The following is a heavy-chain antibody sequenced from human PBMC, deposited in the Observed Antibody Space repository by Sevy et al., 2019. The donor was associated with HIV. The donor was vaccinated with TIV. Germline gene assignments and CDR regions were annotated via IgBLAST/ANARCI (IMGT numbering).Heavy chain of an antibody. V-gene: IGHV4-59*01. CDR2: IYYSGST. CDR1: GGSISSYY. Sequence: SETLSLTCTVSGGSISSYYWSWIRQPPGKGLEWIGYIYYSGSTNYNPSLKSRVTISVDTSKNQFSVKLSSVTAADTAVYYCARTYYYDSSGYPGVDAFDIWGQGTMVTVSS. D-gene: IGHD3-22*01. CDR3: ARTYYYDSSGYPGVDAFDI. J-gene: IGHJ3*02.